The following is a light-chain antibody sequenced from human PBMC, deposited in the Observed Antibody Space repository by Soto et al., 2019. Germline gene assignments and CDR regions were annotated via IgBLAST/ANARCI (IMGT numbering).Light chain of an antibody. CDR3: QQYNRPLT. Sequence: DIQMTQSPSTLSASVGDRVIITCRASQSISNWLAWYQQKPGKAPKLLIYDASSLESGVPSRFSGSGSGTEFTLTISILQTDDLATYYCQQYNRPLTFGQGTRLDIK. V-gene: IGKV1-5*01. CDR2: DAS. CDR1: QSISNW. J-gene: IGKJ5*01.